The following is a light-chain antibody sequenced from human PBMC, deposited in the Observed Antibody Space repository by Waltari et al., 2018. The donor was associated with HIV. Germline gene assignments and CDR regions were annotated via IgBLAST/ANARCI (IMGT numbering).Light chain of an antibody. CDR3: QQYNNWPRA. CDR2: GAS. J-gene: IGKJ3*01. Sequence: EIVMTQSPATLSVSPGERATLSCRTSQSVSSNLAWYQQKPGQAPRLLISGASIRATGFPARFSGSGSGTEFTLTIHRLQSEDFAIYYCQQYNNWPRAFGPGTNVDIK. V-gene: IGKV3-15*01. CDR1: QSVSSN.